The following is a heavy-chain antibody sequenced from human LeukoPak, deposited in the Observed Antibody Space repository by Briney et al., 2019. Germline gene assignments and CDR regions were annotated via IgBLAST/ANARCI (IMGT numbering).Heavy chain of an antibody. CDR1: GGSFSSYY. J-gene: IGHJ6*02. D-gene: IGHD1-26*01. V-gene: IGHV4-59*08. CDR2: IYYSGST. Sequence: SETLSLTCTVSGGSFSSYYWSWIRQPPGKGLEWIGYIYYSGSTSYNPSFKSRVTILVDTSKNQLFLKLSYVTTADTAAYYCAKQGRARAPASLAYYYYYGMDVWGQGTTVTVSS. CDR3: AKQGRARAPASLAYYYYYGMDV.